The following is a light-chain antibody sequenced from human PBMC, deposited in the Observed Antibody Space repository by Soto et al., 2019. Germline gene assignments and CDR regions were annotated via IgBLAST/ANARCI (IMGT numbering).Light chain of an antibody. CDR2: DVS. Sequence: QSALTQPRSVSGSPGQSVTISCTGTSSDVGGYNYVSWYQQHPGKAPKLMIYDVSKRPSGVPDRFSGSKSGNMAPLTISGLQAEDEADYYCCSYAGSNTLLFGGGTKVTVL. CDR3: CSYAGSNTLL. V-gene: IGLV2-11*01. J-gene: IGLJ2*01. CDR1: SSDVGGYNY.